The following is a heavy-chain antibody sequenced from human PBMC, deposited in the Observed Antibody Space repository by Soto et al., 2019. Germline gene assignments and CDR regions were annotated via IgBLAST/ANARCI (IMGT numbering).Heavy chain of an antibody. Sequence: ASVKVSCKASGYSFTAYYMHWVRQAPGQGLEWMGWINPNSGGTNYAEKVEDWVTMTRDTSISTAYMELRRLRPDDTAVYYCARGQKVEPQLLFDYYHFMDVWGKGTTVTVSS. J-gene: IGHJ6*03. CDR2: INPNSGGT. V-gene: IGHV1-2*04. D-gene: IGHD1-7*01. CDR3: ARGQKVEPQLLFDYYHFMDV. CDR1: GYSFTAYY.